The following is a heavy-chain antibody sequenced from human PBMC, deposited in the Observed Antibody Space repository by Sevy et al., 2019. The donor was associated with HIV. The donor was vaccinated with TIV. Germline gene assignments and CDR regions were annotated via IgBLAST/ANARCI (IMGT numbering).Heavy chain of an antibody. J-gene: IGHJ4*02. V-gene: IGHV3-74*01. D-gene: IGHD7-27*01. CDR3: ARPSRTAPTGAFDS. CDR1: GFTFSSYW. Sequence: GGSLRLSCAASGFTFSSYWMHWVRQAPGKGLVWVSRINSDGTSTSYADSVKGRFTISRDNAKNTVFLQVNSLGAEDTATYYCARPSRTAPTGAFDSWGQGTLVTVSS. CDR2: INSDGTST.